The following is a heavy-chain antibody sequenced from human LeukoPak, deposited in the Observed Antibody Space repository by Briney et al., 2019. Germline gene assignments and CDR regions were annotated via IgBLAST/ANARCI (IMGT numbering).Heavy chain of an antibody. CDR1: GFTFSDYY. J-gene: IGHJ4*02. CDR3: ARYGYDSGGYYYGFDY. V-gene: IGHV3-66*01. CDR2: IYSGGST. Sequence: GGSLRLSCAASGFTFSDYYMSWIRQAPGKGMEWVSVIYSGGSTSYADSVKGRFTISRDNSKNTLYLQMNSLRDEDTAVYYCARYGYDSGGYYYGFDYWGQGTLVTVSS. D-gene: IGHD3-22*01.